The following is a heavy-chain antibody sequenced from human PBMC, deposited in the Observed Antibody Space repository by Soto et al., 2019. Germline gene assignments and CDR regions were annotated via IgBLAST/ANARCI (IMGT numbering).Heavy chain of an antibody. CDR1: GFPSSSYA. CDR2: IGGTADST. Sequence: RGPLILSCAPSGFPSSSYATRCARQAPWQGLEWVSAIGGTADSTQYAASVKGRFTLSRDNSKNTLYPQMNSLRVEDTAVYYCAKDLQKGGRWLQVGYYGMDVWGQGTTVTVS. CDR3: AKDLQKGGRWLQVGYYGMDV. V-gene: IGHV3-23*01. D-gene: IGHD5-12*01. J-gene: IGHJ6*02.